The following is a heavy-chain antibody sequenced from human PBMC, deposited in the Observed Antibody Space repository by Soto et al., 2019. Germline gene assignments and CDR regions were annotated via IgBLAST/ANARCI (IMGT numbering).Heavy chain of an antibody. CDR2: TYYSGTT. CDR1: GGSISSGNYY. Sequence: QVQLQESGPGLVKPSETLSLTCTVSGGSISSGNYYWSWIRQHPGKGLEWIGYTYYSGTTYYNPSLKSRVTILEDTSKNQFSLKLRSVTAADTAVYYWAREKYGSGNYWGQGILVTVSS. V-gene: IGHV4-31*03. J-gene: IGHJ4*02. D-gene: IGHD3-10*01. CDR3: AREKYGSGNY.